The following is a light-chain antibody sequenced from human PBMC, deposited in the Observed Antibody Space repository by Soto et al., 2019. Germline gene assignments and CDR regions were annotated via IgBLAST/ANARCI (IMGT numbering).Light chain of an antibody. Sequence: ETVMTQSPATLSVSPGERATLSCRARQSVNSNLAWYQQKLGQAPRVLIYGASTRATGIPARFSGSGSGTEFLLTISSLQSEDFAVYYCQEYNTWPWTFGEGTKVEIK. V-gene: IGKV3-15*01. CDR3: QEYNTWPWT. CDR1: QSVNSN. J-gene: IGKJ1*01. CDR2: GAS.